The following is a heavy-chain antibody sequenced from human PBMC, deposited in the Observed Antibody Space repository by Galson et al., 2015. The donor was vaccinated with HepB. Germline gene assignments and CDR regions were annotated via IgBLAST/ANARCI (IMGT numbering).Heavy chain of an antibody. CDR3: ARADTRTGQLLDY. J-gene: IGHJ4*02. Sequence: SLRLSCAASGFTFSSYSMNWVRQAPGKGLEWVSYISSSSSTIYYADSVKGRFTISRDNAKNSLYLQMNSLRDEDTAVYYCARADTRTGQLLDYWGQGTLVTVSS. D-gene: IGHD1-14*01. V-gene: IGHV3-48*02. CDR2: ISSSSSTI. CDR1: GFTFSSYS.